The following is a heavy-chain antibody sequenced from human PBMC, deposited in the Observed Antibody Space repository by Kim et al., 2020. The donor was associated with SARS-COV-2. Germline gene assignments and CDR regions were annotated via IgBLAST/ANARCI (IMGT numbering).Heavy chain of an antibody. CDR2: ISGSGGST. Sequence: GGSLRLSCAASGFTFSSYAMSWVRQAPGKGLEWVSAISGSGGSTYYADSVKGRFTISRDNSKNTLYLQMNSLRAEDTAVYYCAKAGNYDFWSGYSSPNWFDPWGQGTLVTVSS. CDR3: AKAGNYDFWSGYSSPNWFDP. J-gene: IGHJ5*02. CDR1: GFTFSSYA. D-gene: IGHD3-3*01. V-gene: IGHV3-23*01.